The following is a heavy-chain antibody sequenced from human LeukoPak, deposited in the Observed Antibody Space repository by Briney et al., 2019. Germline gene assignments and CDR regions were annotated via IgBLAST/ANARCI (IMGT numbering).Heavy chain of an antibody. V-gene: IGHV3-23*01. CDR3: AKACPYSGYSSDFDY. Sequence: PGGSLRLSCGVSGFPVSSNYMSWVRQAPGKGLEWVSAISGSGGRTYYADSVKGRFTISRDNSKNTLYLQMNSLRAEDTAVYYCAKACPYSGYSSDFDYWGQGTLVTVSS. D-gene: IGHD3-22*01. J-gene: IGHJ4*02. CDR2: ISGSGGRT. CDR1: GFPVSSNY.